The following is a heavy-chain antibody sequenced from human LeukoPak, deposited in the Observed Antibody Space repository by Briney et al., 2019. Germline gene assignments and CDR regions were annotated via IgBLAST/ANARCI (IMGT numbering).Heavy chain of an antibody. Sequence: GASVKVSCKVSGYTLTELSMHWVRQAPGKGLEWMGGFDPEDGETIYAQKFQGRVTMTEDTSTDTAYMELSSLRSEDTAVYYCASDGGSDYGDPGDYWGQGTLVTVSS. V-gene: IGHV1-24*01. CDR2: FDPEDGET. D-gene: IGHD4-17*01. CDR3: ASDGGSDYGDPGDY. J-gene: IGHJ4*02. CDR1: GYTLTELS.